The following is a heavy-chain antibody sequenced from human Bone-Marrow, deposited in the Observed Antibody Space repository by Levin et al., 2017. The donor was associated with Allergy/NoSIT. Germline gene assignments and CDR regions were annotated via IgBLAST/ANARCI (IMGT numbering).Heavy chain of an antibody. V-gene: IGHV3-33*01. CDR3: ARGRAGRGIYYYGMDG. CDR2: IWYDGSNK. Sequence: PGGSLRLSCAAAGFTFRSYDIHWVRQAPGKGLEWVALIWYDGSNKYYADSVKGRFTISRDNSKSTLYLQMNSLRAEDTAVYYCARGRAGRGIYYYGMDGWGQGTTVTVSS. D-gene: IGHD6-13*01. J-gene: IGHJ6*02. CDR1: GFTFRSYD.